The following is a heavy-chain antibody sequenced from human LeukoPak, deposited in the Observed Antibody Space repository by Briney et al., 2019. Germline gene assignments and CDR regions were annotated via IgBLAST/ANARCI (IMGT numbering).Heavy chain of an antibody. V-gene: IGHV1-18*01. D-gene: IGHD3-10*01. Sequence: ASVKVSCKASGYTFTSYGISWVRQAPGQGLEWMGWISAYNGNTNYAQKLQGRVTMTTDTSTSTAYMELRSLRSDDTAVYYCARMEGITMVRGVITQPGYYYYMDVWGKGTTVTISS. CDR1: GYTFTSYG. CDR2: ISAYNGNT. CDR3: ARMEGITMVRGVITQPGYYYYMDV. J-gene: IGHJ6*03.